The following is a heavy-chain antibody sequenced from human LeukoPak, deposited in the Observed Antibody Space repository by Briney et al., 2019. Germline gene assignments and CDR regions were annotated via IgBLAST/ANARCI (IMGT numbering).Heavy chain of an antibody. CDR3: ARDDYGGRGEFDY. V-gene: IGHV3-23*01. CDR1: GFTFNRYG. CDR2: ISGSGGTT. J-gene: IGHJ4*02. Sequence: LPGGSLRLSCAASGFTFNRYGMSWVRQAPGKGLEWVSAISGSGGTTYYADSVKGRFTISRDNSKNTLYLQINSLRAEDTAVYYCARDDYGGRGEFDYWGQGTLVTVSS. D-gene: IGHD4-23*01.